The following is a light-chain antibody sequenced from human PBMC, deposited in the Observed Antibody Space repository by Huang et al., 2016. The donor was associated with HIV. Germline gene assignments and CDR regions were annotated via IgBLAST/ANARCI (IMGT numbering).Light chain of an antibody. V-gene: IGKV1-39*01. Sequence: DIQMTQSPSSLSASVGDRVTITCRASQGISSYFNWYQQKPGKAPKLLIYAASTLQSGVPSRFSGSGSGTDFTLTISSLQPADSATYYCQETYSIPYTCGQGTKLEIK. J-gene: IGKJ2*01. CDR3: QETYSIPYT. CDR1: QGISSY. CDR2: AAS.